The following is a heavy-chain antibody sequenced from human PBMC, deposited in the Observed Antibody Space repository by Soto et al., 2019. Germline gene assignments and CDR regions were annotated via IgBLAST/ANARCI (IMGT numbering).Heavy chain of an antibody. J-gene: IGHJ6*02. CDR3: ASQQLVHYYYGMDV. Sequence: PSETLSLTCAVSGGSISSSNWWSWVRQPPGKGLEWIGSIYYSGSTYYNPSLKSRVTISVDTSKNQFSLKLSSVTAADTAVYYCASQQLVHYYYGMDVWGQGTTVTVSS. V-gene: IGHV4-39*01. CDR2: IYYSGST. D-gene: IGHD6-13*01. CDR1: GGSISSSNW.